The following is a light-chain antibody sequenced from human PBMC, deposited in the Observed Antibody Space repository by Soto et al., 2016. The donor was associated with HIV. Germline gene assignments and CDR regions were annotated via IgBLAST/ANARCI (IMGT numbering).Light chain of an antibody. CDR1: ELGDKY. V-gene: IGLV3-1*01. CDR3: QAWDSSSVV. CDR2: RDI. Sequence: SYELTQPPSVSVSPGQTASITCSGDELGDKYTCWYQQKPGQSPVLVIYRDIKRPSGIPERFSGSNSGNTATLTISGTQAMDEADYYCQAWDSSSVVFGGGTKLTV. J-gene: IGLJ2*01.